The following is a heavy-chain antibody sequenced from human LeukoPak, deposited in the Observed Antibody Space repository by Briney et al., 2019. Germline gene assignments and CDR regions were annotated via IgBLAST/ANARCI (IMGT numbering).Heavy chain of an antibody. V-gene: IGHV3-21*01. D-gene: IGHD1-7*01. CDR1: GFTFSSYS. Sequence: TGGSLRLSCAASGFTFSSYSMNWVRQAPGKGLEWVSSISSSSSYIYYADSVKGRFTISRDNAKNSLYLQMNSLRAEDTAVYYCARVNNWNYYFDYWGQGTLVTVFS. CDR2: ISSSSSYI. CDR3: ARVNNWNYYFDY. J-gene: IGHJ4*02.